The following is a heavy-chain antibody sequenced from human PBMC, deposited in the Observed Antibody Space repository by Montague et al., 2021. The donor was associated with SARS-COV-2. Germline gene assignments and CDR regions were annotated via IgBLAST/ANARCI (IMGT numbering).Heavy chain of an antibody. CDR3: ARLRRYTDGPVDY. D-gene: IGHD5-18*01. CDR1: GGSISNSSYY. CDR2: IYYSGTT. V-gene: IGHV4-39*01. J-gene: IGHJ4*02. Sequence: SETLSLTCTVSGGSISNSSYYWALIHQPPGKGLDWIGSIYYSGTTYYNPSLKSRVTLSVDTSNDQFSLRLSSVTAADTAVYYCARLRRYTDGPVDYWGQGTLVTVSS.